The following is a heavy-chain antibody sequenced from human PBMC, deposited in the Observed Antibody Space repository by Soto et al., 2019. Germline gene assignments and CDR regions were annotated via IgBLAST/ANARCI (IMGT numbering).Heavy chain of an antibody. CDR1: GGSISSYY. Sequence: QVLLQESGPGLVKPSETLSLTCTVSGGSISSYYWSWIRQPPGKGLEWIGYIYYSGSTNYNPSLKSRVTISVDTSKNQFSLKLSSVTAADTAVYYCARTYGRIDYWGQGTLVTVSS. CDR3: ARTYGRIDY. V-gene: IGHV4-59*01. D-gene: IGHD3-16*01. J-gene: IGHJ4*02. CDR2: IYYSGST.